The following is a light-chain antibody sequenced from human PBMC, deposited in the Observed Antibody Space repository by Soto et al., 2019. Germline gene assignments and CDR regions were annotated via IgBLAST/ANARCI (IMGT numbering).Light chain of an antibody. Sequence: EIVLTQSPATLSLSPGERATLACRASQSVSRYLAWYQHKPGQAPRVLIYDTSNRATGIPARFSGSGSGTDFTLTISRLEPEDFAFYSCQQRSNWPGTFGQGTKVDIK. CDR2: DTS. CDR1: QSVSRY. V-gene: IGKV3-11*01. J-gene: IGKJ1*01. CDR3: QQRSNWPGT.